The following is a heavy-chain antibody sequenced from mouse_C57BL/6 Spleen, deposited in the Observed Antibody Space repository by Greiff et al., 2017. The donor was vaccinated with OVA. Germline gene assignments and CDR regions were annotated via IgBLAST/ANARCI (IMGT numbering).Heavy chain of an antibody. CDR3: AKNENRSSWYAMDY. J-gene: IGHJ4*01. CDR2: IWRGGST. Sequence: VHLVESGPGLVQPSQSLSITCTVSGFSLTSYGVHWVRQSPGKGLEWLGVIWRGGSTDYNAAFMSRLSITKDNSKSQVFFKMNSLQADDTAIYYCAKNENRSSWYAMDYWGQGTSVTVSS. V-gene: IGHV2-5*01. D-gene: IGHD1-1*01. CDR1: GFSLTSYG.